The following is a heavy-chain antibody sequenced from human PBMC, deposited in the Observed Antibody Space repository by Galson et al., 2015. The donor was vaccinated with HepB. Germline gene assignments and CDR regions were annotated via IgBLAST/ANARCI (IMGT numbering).Heavy chain of an antibody. CDR2: ISAGGADT. D-gene: IGHD3-10*01. CDR3: TKLLGPPTLPGSYYFDS. V-gene: IGHV3-23*01. CDR1: GFTFRSHA. J-gene: IGHJ4*02. Sequence: SLRLSCAASGFTFRSHAMGWVRQAPGQGLERVSIISAGGADTYYEDSVKGRFSISGDNSKNTLYLQMNSLRAEDTGIYYCTKLLGPPTLPGSYYFDSWAQGTLVTVSS.